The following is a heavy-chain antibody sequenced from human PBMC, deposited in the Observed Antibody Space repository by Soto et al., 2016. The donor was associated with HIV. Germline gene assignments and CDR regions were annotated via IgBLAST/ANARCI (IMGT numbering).Heavy chain of an antibody. J-gene: IGHJ1*01. CDR1: GFTFSTYA. CDR3: AKDSGSGIMCLCPFPRLSFQY. V-gene: IGHV3-23*01. Sequence: EVQLLESGGALVQPGGSLRLSCEGSGFTFSTYAMNWVRQAPGKGLEWVSSINAGGGRPYYADSVKGRFTISRDNSKNTVFLQMNSLRAEDTATYYCAKDSGSGIMCLCPFPRLSFQYWGQGXLVSVSS. CDR2: INAGGGRP. D-gene: IGHD3-16*01.